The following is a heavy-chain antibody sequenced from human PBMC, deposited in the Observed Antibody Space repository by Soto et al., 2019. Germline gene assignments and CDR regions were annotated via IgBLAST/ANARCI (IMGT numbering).Heavy chain of an antibody. CDR3: ARGPFYDILAGYWGGGGDAFDI. CDR1: GFTFSSYW. V-gene: IGHV3-74*01. Sequence: EVQLVESGGGLVQPGGSLRLSCAASGFTFSSYWMHWVRQAPGKGLVWVSRINSDGSSTSYADSVKGRFTISRDNAKNTVYLQMNSLRAEDTAVYYCARGPFYDILAGYWGGGGDAFDIWGQGTMVTVSS. J-gene: IGHJ3*02. D-gene: IGHD3-9*01. CDR2: INSDGSST.